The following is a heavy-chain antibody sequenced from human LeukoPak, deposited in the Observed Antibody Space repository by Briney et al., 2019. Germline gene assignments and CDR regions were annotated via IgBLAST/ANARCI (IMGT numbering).Heavy chain of an antibody. J-gene: IGHJ4*02. CDR2: INHSGST. CDR3: ARYGDYEGPHYFDY. Sequence: SETLSLTCAVYGGSFSGYYWSWIRQPPGKGLEWIGEINHSGSTNHNPSLKSRVTISVDTSKNQFSLKLSSVTAADTAVYYCARYGDYEGPHYFDYWGQGTLVTVSS. CDR1: GGSFSGYY. D-gene: IGHD4-17*01. V-gene: IGHV4-34*01.